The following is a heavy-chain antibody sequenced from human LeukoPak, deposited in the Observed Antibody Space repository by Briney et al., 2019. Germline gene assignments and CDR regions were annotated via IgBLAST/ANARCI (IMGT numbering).Heavy chain of an antibody. J-gene: IGHJ4*02. CDR2: ISGSGGNT. D-gene: IGHD4-17*01. Sequence: GGSLRLSCVASGFTFSIYTMSWVRQAPGKGLEWVSGISGSGGNTYYADSVKGRFTISRDNSKNTLYLQMNSLRAEDTAVYYCAKDTYGNNYFDYWGQGTLVTVSS. CDR3: AKDTYGNNYFDY. CDR1: GFTFSIYT. V-gene: IGHV3-23*01.